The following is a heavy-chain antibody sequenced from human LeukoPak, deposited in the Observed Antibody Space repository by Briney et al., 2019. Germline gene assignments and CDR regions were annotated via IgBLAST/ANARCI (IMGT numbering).Heavy chain of an antibody. CDR2: ISAYNGNT. CDR1: GYTFTSYG. Sequence: RASVKVSCKASGYTFTSYGISWVRQGPGQGLEWMGWISAYNGNTNYAQKLQGRVTMTTDTSTSTAYMELRSLRSDDTAVYYCARLEQGYYYYYMDVWGKGTTVTVSS. V-gene: IGHV1-18*01. J-gene: IGHJ6*03. D-gene: IGHD1/OR15-1a*01. CDR3: ARLEQGYYYYYMDV.